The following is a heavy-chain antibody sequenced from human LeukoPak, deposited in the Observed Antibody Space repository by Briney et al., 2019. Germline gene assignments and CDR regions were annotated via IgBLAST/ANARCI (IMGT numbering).Heavy chain of an antibody. J-gene: IGHJ4*02. CDR3: ARDRGTWNDDGFDY. CDR1: GHSISSGYY. D-gene: IGHD1-1*01. V-gene: IGHV4-4*07. Sequence: SETLSLTCTVSGHSISSGYYWGWVRQPAGKGLEWIGRIYISGSTNYNPSLKSRVTMSVDTSKNQFSLKLSSVTAADTAVYYCARDRGTWNDDGFDYWGQGTLVTVSS. CDR2: IYISGST.